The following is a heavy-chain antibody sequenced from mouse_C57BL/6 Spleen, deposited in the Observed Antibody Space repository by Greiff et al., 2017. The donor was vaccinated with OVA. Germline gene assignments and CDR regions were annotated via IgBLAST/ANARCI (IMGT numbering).Heavy chain of an antibody. J-gene: IGHJ3*01. CDR1: GFTFTDYY. D-gene: IGHD2-12*01. CDR2: IRNKANGYTT. V-gene: IGHV7-3*01. Sequence: EVHLVESGGGLVQPGGSLSLSCAASGFTFTDYYMSWVRQPPGKALEWLGFIRNKANGYTTEYSASVKGRFTISRDNSQSILYLQMNALRAEDSATYYCARSESYSLRFAYWGQGTLVTVSA. CDR3: ARSESYSLRFAY.